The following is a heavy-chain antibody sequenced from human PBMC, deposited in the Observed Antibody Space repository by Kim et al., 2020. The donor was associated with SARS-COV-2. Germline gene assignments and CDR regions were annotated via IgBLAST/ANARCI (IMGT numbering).Heavy chain of an antibody. D-gene: IGHD6-13*01. CDR1: GGSFSGYY. V-gene: IGHV4-34*01. CDR3: ARGLRSRKQLVRDY. CDR2: INHSGST. J-gene: IGHJ4*02. Sequence: SETLSLTCAVYGGSFSGYYWSWIRQPPGKGLEWIGEINHSGSTNYNPSLKSRVTISVDTSKNQFSLKLSSVTAADTAVYYCARGLRSRKQLVRDYWGQGT.